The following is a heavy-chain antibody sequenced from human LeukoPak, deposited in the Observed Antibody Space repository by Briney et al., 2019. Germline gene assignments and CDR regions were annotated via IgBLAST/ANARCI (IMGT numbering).Heavy chain of an antibody. CDR1: GGSFSGYY. D-gene: IGHD2-2*01. J-gene: IGHJ3*02. CDR2: INHSGST. CDR3: ARGACSSTSCYGLDI. V-gene: IGHV4-34*01. Sequence: SETLSLTCAVYGGSFSGYYWSWIRQPPGKGLEWIGEINHSGSTNYNPSLKSRVTISVDTSKNQFSLKLGSVTAADTAVYYCARGACSSTSCYGLDIWGQGTMVTVSS.